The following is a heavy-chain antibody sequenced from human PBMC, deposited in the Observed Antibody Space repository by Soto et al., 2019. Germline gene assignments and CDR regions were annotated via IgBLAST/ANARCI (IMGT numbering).Heavy chain of an antibody. J-gene: IGHJ6*02. D-gene: IGHD2-2*01. CDR1: GFTFRNYA. Sequence: PGGSLRLSCAASGFTFRNYAMSWVRQAPGKGLEWVSRISGNGGDINYADSVKGRFTISRDNSKNTLYLQMNRLRAEDTAVYYCAKRGDIVEVSRTFVGYGMDVWGQGTTVTVSS. CDR3: AKRGDIVEVSRTFVGYGMDV. V-gene: IGHV3-23*01. CDR2: ISGNGGDI.